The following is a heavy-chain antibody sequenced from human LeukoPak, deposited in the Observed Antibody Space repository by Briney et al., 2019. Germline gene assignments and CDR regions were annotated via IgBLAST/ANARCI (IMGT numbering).Heavy chain of an antibody. D-gene: IGHD3-3*01. CDR2: ISDDRSNK. Sequence: GGSLRLSCAASGFTFSSYDMHWVRQASGKGLEWVAVISDDRSNKYYADSVKGRFTISRDDSKNTLYLQMNSLRAEDTAVYYCAKSYYDFWSGYYQTFDYWGQGTLVTVSS. CDR3: AKSYYDFWSGYYQTFDY. CDR1: GFTFSSYD. V-gene: IGHV3-30*18. J-gene: IGHJ4*02.